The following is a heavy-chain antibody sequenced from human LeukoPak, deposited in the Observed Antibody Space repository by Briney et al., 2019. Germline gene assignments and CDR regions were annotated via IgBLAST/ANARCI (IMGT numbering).Heavy chain of an antibody. D-gene: IGHD3-16*01. Sequence: SETLSLTCTASGGSISSYYWSWIRQPPGKGLEWIGYIYYSGSTNYNPSLKSRVTISVDTSKNQFSLKLSSVTAADTAVYYCARLPKYYDYVWGSYLFDYWGQGTLVTVSS. V-gene: IGHV4-59*01. CDR1: GGSISSYY. CDR3: ARLPKYYDYVWGSYLFDY. CDR2: IYYSGST. J-gene: IGHJ4*02.